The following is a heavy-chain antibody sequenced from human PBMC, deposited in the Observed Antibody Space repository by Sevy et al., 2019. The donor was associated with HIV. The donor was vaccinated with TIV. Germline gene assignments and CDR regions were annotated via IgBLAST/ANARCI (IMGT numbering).Heavy chain of an antibody. D-gene: IGHD1-26*01. CDR2: ISGSGGST. V-gene: IGHV3-23*01. J-gene: IGHJ3*02. CDR1: GFTFSSYA. CDR3: ARVLHFDAFDI. Sequence: GGCLRLSCAASGFTFSSYAMSWVRQAPGKGLQWVSSISGSGGSTNYADSVKGRFTISIDNSKNTLYLQMNSLRAEDTAVYYCARVLHFDAFDIWGQGTMVTVSS.